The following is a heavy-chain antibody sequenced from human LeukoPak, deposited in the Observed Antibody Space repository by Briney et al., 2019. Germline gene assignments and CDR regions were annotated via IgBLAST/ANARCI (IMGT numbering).Heavy chain of an antibody. CDR2: IYYSGST. Sequence: PSETLSLTCTVSGGSISSSSYYWGWIRQPPGKGLEWIGSIYYSGSTYYNPSLKSRVTISVDTSKNQFSLKLSSVTAADTAVYYCARVRFGVYKFDYWGQGTLVTVSS. CDR3: ARVRFGVYKFDY. J-gene: IGHJ4*02. D-gene: IGHD3-10*01. V-gene: IGHV4-39*07. CDR1: GGSISSSSYY.